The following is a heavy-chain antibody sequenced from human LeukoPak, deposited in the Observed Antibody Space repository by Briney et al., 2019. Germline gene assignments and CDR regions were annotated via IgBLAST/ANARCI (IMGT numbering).Heavy chain of an antibody. CDR3: AELGITMIGGV. D-gene: IGHD3-10*02. Sequence: GGSLRLSCAASGFTFGNFWMYWVRQAPGKGLEWVSYISSSGSTIYYADSVKGRFTISRDNAKNSLYLQMNSLRAEDTAVYYCAELGITMIGGVWGKGTTVTISP. J-gene: IGHJ6*04. CDR2: ISSSGSTI. CDR1: GFTFGNFW. V-gene: IGHV3-48*04.